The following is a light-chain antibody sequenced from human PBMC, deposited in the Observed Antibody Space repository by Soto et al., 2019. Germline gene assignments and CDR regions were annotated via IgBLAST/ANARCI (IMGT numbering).Light chain of an antibody. CDR1: SSDVGGYNY. CDR2: EVN. Sequence: SVLTQPHSASQSPGQSIAISCTGTSSDVGGYNYVSWYQQHPGKAPKLMIYEVNKRPSGGADVFSGSKCGNGGSLTVSGLLAEDEVDYDCSSYGGRSNVFASGTKVLVL. CDR3: SSYGGRSNV. V-gene: IGLV2-8*01. J-gene: IGLJ1*01.